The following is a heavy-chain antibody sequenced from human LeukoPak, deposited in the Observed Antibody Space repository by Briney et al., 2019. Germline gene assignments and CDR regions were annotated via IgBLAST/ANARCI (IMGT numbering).Heavy chain of an antibody. V-gene: IGHV1-2*02. Sequence: ASVKVSCKASGYTFTGYYMHWMRQAPGQGLEWMGWINPNSGGTNYAQKFQGRVTMTRDTSISTAYMELSRLRSDDTAVYYCARVLRGITMVRGVIALFDYWGQGTLVTVSS. CDR1: GYTFTGYY. D-gene: IGHD3-10*01. J-gene: IGHJ4*02. CDR2: INPNSGGT. CDR3: ARVLRGITMVRGVIALFDY.